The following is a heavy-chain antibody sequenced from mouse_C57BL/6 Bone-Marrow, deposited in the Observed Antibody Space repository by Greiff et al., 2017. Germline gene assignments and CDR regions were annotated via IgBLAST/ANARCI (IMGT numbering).Heavy chain of an antibody. V-gene: IGHV1-82*01. CDR2: IYPGDGDT. J-gene: IGHJ2*01. CDR1: GYAFSSSW. D-gene: IGHD2-3*01. CDR3: AGYSYY. Sequence: VKLMESGPELVKPGASVKISCKASGYAFSSSWMNWVKQRPGKGLEWIGRIYPGDGDTNYNGKFKGKATLTADKSSSTAYMQLSSLTSEDSAVYFCAGYSYYWGQGTTLTVSS.